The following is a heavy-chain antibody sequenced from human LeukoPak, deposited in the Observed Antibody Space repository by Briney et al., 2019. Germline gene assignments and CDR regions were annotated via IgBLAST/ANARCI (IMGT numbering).Heavy chain of an antibody. D-gene: IGHD6-13*01. V-gene: IGHV3-33*01. J-gene: IGHJ4*02. CDR3: ARAPGSYSSSWYLKYYFDY. CDR1: GFTFSSYG. Sequence: GGSLRLSCAASGFTFSSYGMHWVRQAPGKGLEWVAVIWYDGSNKYYADSVKGRFTISRDDSKNTLYLQMNSLRAEDTAVYYCARAPGSYSSSWYLKYYFDYWGQGTLVTVSS. CDR2: IWYDGSNK.